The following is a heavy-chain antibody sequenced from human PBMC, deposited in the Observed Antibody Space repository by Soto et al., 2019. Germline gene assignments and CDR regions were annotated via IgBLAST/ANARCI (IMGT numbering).Heavy chain of an antibody. Sequence: ASVKVSCKASGYTFTSYGISWVRQAPGQGLEWMGWISAYNGNTNYAQKLQGRVTMTTDTSTSTAYMELRSLRSDDTAVYYCARDYYDSSRFGIDYWGQGTLVTVSS. CDR2: ISAYNGNT. CDR3: ARDYYDSSRFGIDY. J-gene: IGHJ4*02. D-gene: IGHD3-22*01. CDR1: GYTFTSYG. V-gene: IGHV1-18*01.